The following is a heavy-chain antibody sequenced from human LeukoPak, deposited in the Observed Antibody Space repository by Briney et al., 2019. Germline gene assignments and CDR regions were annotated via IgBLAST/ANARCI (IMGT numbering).Heavy chain of an antibody. Sequence: GGSLRLSCAASGFSFSSYAMSRVRQAPGKGLEWVSAITDSGGSTYHADSVKGRFTISRDNSKNTLFLQMNSLRVEDTAVYYCAKGSSSSRPYYFDYWGQGTLVTVSS. CDR2: ITDSGGST. D-gene: IGHD6-6*01. CDR1: GFSFSSYA. J-gene: IGHJ4*02. V-gene: IGHV3-23*01. CDR3: AKGSSSSRPYYFDY.